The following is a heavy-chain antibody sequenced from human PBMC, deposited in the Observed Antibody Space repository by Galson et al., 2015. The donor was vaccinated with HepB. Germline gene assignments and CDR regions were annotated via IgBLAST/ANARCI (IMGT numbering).Heavy chain of an antibody. J-gene: IGHJ4*02. CDR2: ISGSSSYI. D-gene: IGHD6-19*01. V-gene: IGHV3-21*01. CDR3: ARGGTVDYFDY. CDR1: GFSFSSYN. Sequence: FLRLSCAASGFSFSSYNMNWVRQAPGKGLEWVSSISGSSSYIYYADSVKGRFTISRDNARDSLYLQMNSLRAGDTAVYYCARGGTVDYFDYWGQGTLVTVSS.